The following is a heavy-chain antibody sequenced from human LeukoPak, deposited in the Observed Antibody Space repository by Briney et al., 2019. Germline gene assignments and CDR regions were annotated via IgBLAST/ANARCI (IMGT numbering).Heavy chain of an antibody. CDR1: GGSISSSNW. CDR2: IYYSGST. Sequence: PSGTLSLTCAVSGGSISSSNWWSWVRQPPGKGLEWIGSIYYSGSTYYNPSLKSRVTISVDTSKNQFSLKLSSVTAADTAVYYCARHKYYDFWSGYIDYWGQGTLVTVSS. J-gene: IGHJ4*02. V-gene: IGHV4-4*02. D-gene: IGHD3-3*01. CDR3: ARHKYYDFWSGYIDY.